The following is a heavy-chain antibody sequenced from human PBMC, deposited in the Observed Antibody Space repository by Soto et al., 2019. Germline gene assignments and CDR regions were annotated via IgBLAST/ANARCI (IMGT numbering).Heavy chain of an antibody. D-gene: IGHD3-3*01. Sequence: QVQLVQSGAEVKKPGASVKVSCRASGYTFTSYAMHWVRQAPGQRLEWMGWINAGNGNTKYSQKFQGRVTITRDTSASTAYMELSSLRSEDTAVYYCARTEWFALNWFDPWGQGTLVTVSS. CDR2: INAGNGNT. J-gene: IGHJ5*02. CDR3: ARTEWFALNWFDP. V-gene: IGHV1-3*01. CDR1: GYTFTSYA.